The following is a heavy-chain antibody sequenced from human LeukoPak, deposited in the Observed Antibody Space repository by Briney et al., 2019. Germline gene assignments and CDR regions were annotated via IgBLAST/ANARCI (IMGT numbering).Heavy chain of an antibody. CDR3: ARGGGYSGYGY. J-gene: IGHJ4*02. CDR1: GLTFHNYA. D-gene: IGHD5-12*01. CDR2: IKQDGSEK. V-gene: IGHV3-7*01. Sequence: GGSLRLSCAASGLTFHNYAMHWVRQAPGKGLEWVANIKQDGSEKYYVDSMKGRFTISRDNAKNSLYLQMNSLRAEDTAVYYCARGGGYSGYGYWGQGTLVTVSS.